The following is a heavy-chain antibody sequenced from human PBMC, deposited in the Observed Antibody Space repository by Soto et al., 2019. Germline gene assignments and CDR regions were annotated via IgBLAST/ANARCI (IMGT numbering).Heavy chain of an antibody. CDR1: GDSVSNNSTA. CDR2: TYYRSKWYN. D-gene: IGHD4-17*01. Sequence: SQTLSLTCAISGDSVSNNSTAWNWIRQSPSRGLEWLVRTYYRSKWYNDYAVSVKSRVIINPDASKNQFSLQLNSVTPEDTAVYYCARERYGDYGRGTFDIWGQGTMVTVSS. CDR3: ARERYGDYGRGTFDI. V-gene: IGHV6-1*01. J-gene: IGHJ3*02.